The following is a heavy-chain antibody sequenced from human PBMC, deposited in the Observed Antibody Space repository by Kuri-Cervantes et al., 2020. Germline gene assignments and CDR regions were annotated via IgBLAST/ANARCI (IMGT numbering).Heavy chain of an antibody. CDR3: ARDDCCPFDY. Sequence: GGSLRLSCAASGFTFDDYAMHRVRQAPGKGLEWVSGISWNSDYIGYADSVKGRFTISRDDAKNSLYLQMNSLRDDDTAVYYCARDDCCPFDYWGHGTLVTVSS. J-gene: IGHJ4*01. CDR1: GFTFDDYA. D-gene: IGHD2-21*01. V-gene: IGHV3-9*01. CDR2: ISWNSDYI.